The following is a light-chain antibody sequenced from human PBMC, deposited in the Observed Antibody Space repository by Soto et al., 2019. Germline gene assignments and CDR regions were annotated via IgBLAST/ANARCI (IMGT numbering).Light chain of an antibody. CDR1: QSISSW. Sequence: DIQITRSPSTLSASVGDRVTITCRASQSISSWLAWYQQKPGKAPKLLIYKASSLESGVPSTLSGSGSGTEFTLTISSLQPDDFPTYYCQQYNSYSTFGQGTKVDIK. CDR2: KAS. J-gene: IGKJ2*01. CDR3: QQYNSYST. V-gene: IGKV1-5*03.